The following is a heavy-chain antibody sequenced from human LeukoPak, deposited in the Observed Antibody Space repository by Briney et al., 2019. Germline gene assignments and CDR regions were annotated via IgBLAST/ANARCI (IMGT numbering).Heavy chain of an antibody. CDR3: AKVPPKSNWFDP. CDR2: ISGSGANT. V-gene: IGHV3-23*01. J-gene: IGHJ5*02. Sequence: GGSLRLSCAASGFTFSSYGMSWVRQAPGKGLEWVSAISGSGANTYYADSVKGRFTISRDNSKNTLYLQMNSLRAEDTAVYYCAKVPPKSNWFDPWGQGTLVTVSS. CDR1: GFTFSSYG.